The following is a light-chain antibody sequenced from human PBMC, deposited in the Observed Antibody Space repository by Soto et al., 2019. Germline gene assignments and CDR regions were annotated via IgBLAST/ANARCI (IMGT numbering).Light chain of an antibody. CDR3: SSYTRTTSYV. CDR2: DVY. Sequence: QSALTQPASVSDSPGQSITISCIGTSSDIGSSDHVSWHQQHPGRAPKLIIYDVYHRPSGVSHRFSGAKTGNTASLIISGLQAEDEADYYCSSYTRTTSYVFGSGTKLTVL. V-gene: IGLV2-14*03. CDR1: SSDIGSSDH. J-gene: IGLJ1*01.